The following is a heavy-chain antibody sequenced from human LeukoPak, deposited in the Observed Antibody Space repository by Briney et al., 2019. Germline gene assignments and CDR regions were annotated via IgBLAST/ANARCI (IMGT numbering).Heavy chain of an antibody. D-gene: IGHD3-22*01. CDR2: ISAYNGNT. J-gene: IGHJ4*02. Sequence: ASVKVSCKASGYTFTSYGISWVRQAPGQGLEWMGWISAYNGNTNYAQKLQGRVTTTTDTSTSTACMEVSRLRSDDTAVFYCARGTNTYDFDYWGQGTQVTVSS. V-gene: IGHV1-18*01. CDR1: GYTFTSYG. CDR3: ARGTNTYDFDY.